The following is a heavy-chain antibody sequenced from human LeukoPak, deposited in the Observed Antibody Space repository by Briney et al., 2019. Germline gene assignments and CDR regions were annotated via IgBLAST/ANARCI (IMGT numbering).Heavy chain of an antibody. Sequence: GGSLRLSCAASGFTVSSNYMSWVRQAPGKGLEWVSVIYSCGSTYYADSVKGRFPISRDNSKNTLYLQMNSLRAEDTAVYYCARDQVGAVDYWGQGTLVTVSS. CDR2: IYSCGST. J-gene: IGHJ4*02. CDR3: ARDQVGAVDY. D-gene: IGHD1-26*01. V-gene: IGHV3-53*01. CDR1: GFTVSSNY.